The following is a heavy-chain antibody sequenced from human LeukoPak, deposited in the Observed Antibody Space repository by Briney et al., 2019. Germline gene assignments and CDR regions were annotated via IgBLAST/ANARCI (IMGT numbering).Heavy chain of an antibody. CDR3: ARGNTIIGMVHFDH. V-gene: IGHV3-21*01. CDR1: GFTFSIYS. CDR2: ISSSSSYI. D-gene: IGHD3-9*01. J-gene: IGHJ4*02. Sequence: PGGSLRLSCAASGFTFSIYSMNWVRQAPGKGLEWVSSISSSSSYIYYADSVKGRFTISRDNAKNSLYLQMNSLRAEDTAVYYCARGNTIIGMVHFDHWGQGTLVTVSS.